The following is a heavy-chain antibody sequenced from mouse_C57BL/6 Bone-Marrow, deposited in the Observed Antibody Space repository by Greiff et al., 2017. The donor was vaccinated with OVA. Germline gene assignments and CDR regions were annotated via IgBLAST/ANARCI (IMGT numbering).Heavy chain of an antibody. Sequence: EVQGVESGGDLVKPGGSLKLSCAASGFTFSSYGMSWVRQTPDKRLEWVATISSGGSYTYYPDSVKGRFTISRDNAKNTLYLQMSSLKSEDTAMYYCARQYGYDGSWFAYWGQGTLVTVSA. V-gene: IGHV5-6*01. CDR1: GFTFSSYG. CDR3: ARQYGYDGSWFAY. CDR2: ISSGGSYT. J-gene: IGHJ3*01. D-gene: IGHD2-2*01.